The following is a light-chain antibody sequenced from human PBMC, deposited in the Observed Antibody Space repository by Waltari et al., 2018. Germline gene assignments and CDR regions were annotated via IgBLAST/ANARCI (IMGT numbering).Light chain of an antibody. CDR1: SGHSSYT. J-gene: IGLJ2*01. CDR2: VNSGGSH. Sequence: QLVLTQSPSASASLGASVKLTCTLSSGHSSYTIAWHQQQPEKGPRYLMKVNSGGSHSKGDGIPDRFSGSSSGAERYLTISSLQSEDEADYYCQTWGTGIHVVFGGGTKLTVL. V-gene: IGLV4-69*01. CDR3: QTWGTGIHVV.